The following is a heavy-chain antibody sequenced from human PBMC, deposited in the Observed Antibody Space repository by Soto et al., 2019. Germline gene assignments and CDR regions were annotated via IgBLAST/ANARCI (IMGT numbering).Heavy chain of an antibody. D-gene: IGHD3-3*01. CDR3: AREASYYDFWSGYGGSNYYYYGMDV. CDR1: GGTFSSYA. J-gene: IGHJ6*02. Sequence: SVKVSCKASGGTFSSYAISWVRQAPGQGLEWMGGIIPIFGTANYAQKFQGRVTITADESTSTAYMELSSLRSEDTAVYYCAREASYYDFWSGYGGSNYYYYGMDVWGQGTTVTVSS. CDR2: IIPIFGTA. V-gene: IGHV1-69*13.